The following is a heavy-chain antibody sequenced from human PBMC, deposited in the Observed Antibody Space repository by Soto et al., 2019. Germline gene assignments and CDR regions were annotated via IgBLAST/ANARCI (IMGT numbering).Heavy chain of an antibody. V-gene: IGHV3-11*06. CDR3: VRDSXRTVVVPAVEGDNWSDP. D-gene: IGHD2-2*01. CDR2: ISGDGRST. CDR1: GFTFSYYY. Sequence: GGSLRLSCPASGFTFSYYYMAWIRQAPGRGLEWISFISGDGRSTRYADSVKGRFTISRDNAKNSLSLQMNSLRADDTAIYYCVRDSXRTVVVPAVEGDNWSDPWGQGTLVTVSS. J-gene: IGHJ5*02.